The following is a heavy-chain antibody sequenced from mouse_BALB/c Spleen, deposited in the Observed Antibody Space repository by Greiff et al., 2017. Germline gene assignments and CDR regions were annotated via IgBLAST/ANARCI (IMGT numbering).Heavy chain of an antibody. CDR1: GDSITSGY. CDR3: ARWVTRDYYAMDY. CDR2: ISYSGST. D-gene: IGHD2-1*01. Sequence: EVQLQESGPSLVKPSQTLSLTCSVTGDSITSGYWNWIRKFPGNKLEYMGYISYSGSTYYNPSLKSRISITRDTSKNQYYLQLNSVTTEDTATYYCARWVTRDYYAMDYWGQGTSVTVSS. V-gene: IGHV3-8*02. J-gene: IGHJ4*01.